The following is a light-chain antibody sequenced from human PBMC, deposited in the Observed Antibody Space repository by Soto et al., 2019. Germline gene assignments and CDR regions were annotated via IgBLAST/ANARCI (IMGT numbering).Light chain of an antibody. CDR1: QGISSY. J-gene: IGKJ5*01. V-gene: IGKV1-9*01. Sequence: DIQLTQSPSSLSASVGDRVTITCRASQGISSYLAWYLQKPGKAPKLLIYAASTLQSGVPSRFRGSGSGTYFTLTISSLQPEDFAVYYCQQYNPITFGQGTRLEI. CDR3: QQYNPIT. CDR2: AAS.